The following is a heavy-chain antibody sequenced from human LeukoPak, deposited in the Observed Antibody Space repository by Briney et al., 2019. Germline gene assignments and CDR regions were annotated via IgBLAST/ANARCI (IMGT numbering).Heavy chain of an antibody. J-gene: IGHJ5*02. CDR2: INHSGST. CDR1: GGSISSSSYY. V-gene: IGHV4-39*07. Sequence: PSETLSLTCTVSGGSISSSSYYWSWIRQPPGKGLEWIGEINHSGSTNYNPSLKSRVDISVDTSKNQFSLKLSSVTAADTAVYYCARVYSSSGYNWFDPWGQGTLVTVSS. D-gene: IGHD6-6*01. CDR3: ARVYSSSGYNWFDP.